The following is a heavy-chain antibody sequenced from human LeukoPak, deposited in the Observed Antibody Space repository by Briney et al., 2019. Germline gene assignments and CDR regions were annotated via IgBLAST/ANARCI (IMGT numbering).Heavy chain of an antibody. J-gene: IGHJ6*02. CDR3: ARETCSSTTCYAWGDYYYDMDV. D-gene: IGHD2-2*01. CDR2: IKQDGSEK. CDR1: GFTFSDYW. Sequence: GGSLRLSCPASGFTFSDYWMSWVRQAPGKGLEWVANIKQDGSEKYYVDSVEGRFNIFREDAENSLYLQMNSLRAEDTAVYYCARETCSSTTCYAWGDYYYDMDVWGRGTTVTVSS. V-gene: IGHV3-7*01.